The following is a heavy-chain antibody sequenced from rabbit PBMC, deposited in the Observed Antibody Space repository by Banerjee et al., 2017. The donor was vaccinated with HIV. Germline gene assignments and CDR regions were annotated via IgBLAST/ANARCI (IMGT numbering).Heavy chain of an antibody. D-gene: IGHD2-1*01. Sequence: QSLEESGGDLVKPGASLTLTCTASGFSFSSGYWICWVRQAPGKGLEWIGCIGIGSGNTYYASWAKGRFTISKTSSTTVTLQMTSLTAADTATYFCARDHSYDDYGDWMGTRLDLWGPGTLVTVS. CDR1: GFSFSSGYW. J-gene: IGHJ3*01. CDR3: ARDHSYDDYGDWMGTRLDL. CDR2: IGIGSGNT. V-gene: IGHV1S40*01.